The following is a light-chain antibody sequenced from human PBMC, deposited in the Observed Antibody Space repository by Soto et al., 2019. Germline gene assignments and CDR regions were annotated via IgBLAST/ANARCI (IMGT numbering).Light chain of an antibody. CDR1: QSLLLGNGYNY. Sequence: DIVMTQSPLSLPVTPGEPASISCRSSQSLLLGNGYNYLDWYLQKPGQSPQLLIYLGSTRASGVPDRFSGSGSGTDFTLKISRVQAEDVGVYYCMQALQTPRTFGQGTKVEIK. J-gene: IGKJ1*01. CDR2: LGS. CDR3: MQALQTPRT. V-gene: IGKV2-28*01.